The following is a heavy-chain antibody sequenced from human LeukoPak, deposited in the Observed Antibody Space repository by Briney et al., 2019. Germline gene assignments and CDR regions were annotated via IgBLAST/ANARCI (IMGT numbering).Heavy chain of an antibody. D-gene: IGHD6-6*01. CDR1: GYSFTSYW. Sequence: GESLKISCKGSGYSFTSYWIGWVRQMPGKGPEWMGIIYPGDSDTRYSPSFQGQVTISADKSISTAYLQWSSLKASDTAMYYCARHVPSIAARPKTNYYYMDVWGKGTTVTVSS. CDR3: ARHVPSIAARPKTNYYYMDV. CDR2: IYPGDSDT. J-gene: IGHJ6*03. V-gene: IGHV5-51*01.